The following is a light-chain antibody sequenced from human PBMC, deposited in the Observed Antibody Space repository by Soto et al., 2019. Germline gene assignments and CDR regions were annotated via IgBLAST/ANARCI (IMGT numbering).Light chain of an antibody. CDR3: QQRHNLPHT. CDR1: QDVRKY. V-gene: IGKV1-33*01. J-gene: IGKJ3*01. Sequence: IQMTQSPSSLSASVGDGVTITCQASQDVRKYLCWYQQNARKSPKLLIYEASDWETGVPPRFSGGGTGTDFTFTISSLQHEDIQTYYCQQRHNLPHTFGPGTKVDIK. CDR2: EAS.